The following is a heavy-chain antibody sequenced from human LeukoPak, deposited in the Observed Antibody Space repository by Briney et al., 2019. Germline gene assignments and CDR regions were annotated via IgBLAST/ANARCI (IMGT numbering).Heavy chain of an antibody. D-gene: IGHD1-26*01. CDR1: GGSISSSSYY. V-gene: IGHV4-39*01. J-gene: IGHJ4*02. Sequence: SETLSLTCTVSGGSISSSSYYWGWIHQPPGKGLEWIGSIYYSGSTYYNPSLKSRVTISVDTSKNQFSLKLSSVTAADTAVYYCARGEVRWEPSGIDYWGQGTLVTVSS. CDR2: IYYSGST. CDR3: ARGEVRWEPSGIDY.